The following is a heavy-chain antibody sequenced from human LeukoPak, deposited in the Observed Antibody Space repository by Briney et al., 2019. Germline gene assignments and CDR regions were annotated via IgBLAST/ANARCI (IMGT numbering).Heavy chain of an antibody. J-gene: IGHJ4*02. V-gene: IGHV1-2*02. CDR1: GYTFSGYY. CDR3: ARGIYSSSWYYFDY. CDR2: INPNSGGT. D-gene: IGHD6-13*01. Sequence: ASVKVSCKASGYTFSGYYMHWVRQAPGQGLEWMGFINPNSGGTNYSQKFQGRVTMTRDTSISTAYMELSRLRSDDTAVYYCARGIYSSSWYYFDYWGQGTLVTVSS.